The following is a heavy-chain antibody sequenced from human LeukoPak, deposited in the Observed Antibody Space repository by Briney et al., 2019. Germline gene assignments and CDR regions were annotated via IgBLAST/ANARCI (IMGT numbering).Heavy chain of an antibody. Sequence: SETLSLTCAVYGESFSGYYWSWIRQPPGKGLEWLREINHSGSTNYNPSLKSRVTISVDTSKNQFSLKLSSVTAADTAVYYCARERRPRYSSGWYFGYWGQGTLVTVSS. V-gene: IGHV4-34*01. D-gene: IGHD6-19*01. CDR1: GESFSGYY. CDR2: INHSGST. CDR3: ARERRPRYSSGWYFGY. J-gene: IGHJ4*02.